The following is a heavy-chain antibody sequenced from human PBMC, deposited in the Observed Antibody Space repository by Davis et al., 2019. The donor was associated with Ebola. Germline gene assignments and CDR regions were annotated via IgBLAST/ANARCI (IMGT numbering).Heavy chain of an antibody. J-gene: IGHJ6*02. CDR3: ARKGHDILTGYYNPPIYYYGMDV. Sequence: HTGGSLRLSCAASGFTFSSYWMHWVRQAPGKGLVWVSRINSDGSSTSYADSVKGRFTISRDNAKNTLYLQMNSLRAEDTAVYYCARKGHDILTGYYNPPIYYYGMDVWGQGTTVTVSS. CDR1: GFTFSSYW. D-gene: IGHD3-9*01. CDR2: INSDGSST. V-gene: IGHV3-74*01.